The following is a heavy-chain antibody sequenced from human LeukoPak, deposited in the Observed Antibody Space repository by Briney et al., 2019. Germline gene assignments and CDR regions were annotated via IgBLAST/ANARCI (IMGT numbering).Heavy chain of an antibody. CDR2: ISSSSSYI. J-gene: IGHJ4*02. D-gene: IGHD2-2*01. Sequence: GGSLRLSCAASGFTFSSYSMNWVRQAPGKGLEWVSSISSSSSYIYYADSVKGRFTISRDNAKNSLYLQMNSLRAEDTAVYYCARDGEVVPAAPDYWGQGTLVTVSS. CDR1: GFTFSSYS. CDR3: ARDGEVVPAAPDY. V-gene: IGHV3-21*01.